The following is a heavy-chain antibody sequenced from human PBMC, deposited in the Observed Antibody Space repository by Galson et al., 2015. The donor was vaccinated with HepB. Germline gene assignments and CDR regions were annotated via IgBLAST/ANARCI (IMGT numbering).Heavy chain of an antibody. CDR2: INHSGST. J-gene: IGHJ4*02. CDR3: ARGDDSYGFLY. V-gene: IGHV4-34*01. CDR1: GGSFSGYY. Sequence: SETLSLTCAVYGGSFSGYYWSWIRQPPGKGLEWIGEINHSGSTNYNPSLKSRVTISVDTSKNQFSLKLSSVTAADTAVYYCARGDDSYGFLYWGQGTLVTVS. D-gene: IGHD5-18*01.